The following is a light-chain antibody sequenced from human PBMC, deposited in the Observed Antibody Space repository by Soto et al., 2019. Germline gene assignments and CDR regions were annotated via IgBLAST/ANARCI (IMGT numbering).Light chain of an antibody. CDR1: SSDVGAFNY. V-gene: IGLV2-14*01. Sequence: QSALTQPASVSGSPGQSITISCTGTSSDVGAFNYVSWYQLHPGKGPQVIIYEVTNRPSGVSNRFSGSKSGNTASLTISDLQPEDKADYFCASYTGGITYWLFGGGTKVTVL. CDR2: EVT. J-gene: IGLJ3*02. CDR3: ASYTGGITYWL.